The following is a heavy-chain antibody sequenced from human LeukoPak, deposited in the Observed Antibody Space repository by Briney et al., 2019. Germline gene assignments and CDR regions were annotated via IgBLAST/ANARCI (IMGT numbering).Heavy chain of an antibody. CDR1: GFTFSYYS. CDR2: ITGTDGST. D-gene: IGHD3-10*01. CDR3: AKAFNYGSGYNYKTFAS. V-gene: IGHV3-23*01. Sequence: PGGSLRLSCAASGFTFSYYSMSWVRQAPGEGLEWVSGITGTDGSTYYADSVTGRFTISRDNYKRALYLPINSLRAEDTASYSCAKAFNYGSGYNYKTFASWGQGTLVTVSS. J-gene: IGHJ4*02.